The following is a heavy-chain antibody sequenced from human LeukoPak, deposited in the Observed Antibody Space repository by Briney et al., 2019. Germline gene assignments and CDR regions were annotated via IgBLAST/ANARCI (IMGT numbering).Heavy chain of an antibody. CDR2: IYYSGST. V-gene: IGHV4-61*01. CDR3: ARAARIAAAGTPWFDP. CDR1: GGSVSSGSYY. Sequence: SETLSLTCTVSGGSVSSGSYYWSWIRQPPGKGLEWLGYIYYSGSTNYNPSLKSRVTISVDTSKKQFSLKLSSVTAADTAVYYCARAARIAAAGTPWFDPWGQGTLVTVSS. D-gene: IGHD6-13*01. J-gene: IGHJ5*02.